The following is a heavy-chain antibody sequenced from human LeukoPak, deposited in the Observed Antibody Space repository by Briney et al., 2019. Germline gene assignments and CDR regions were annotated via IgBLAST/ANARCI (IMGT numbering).Heavy chain of an antibody. Sequence: ASVKVSCKTSGYSFTSHGISWVRQAPGQGLEWMGWISGCNGNTNYAQKFQGRVTMTTDASTRTAHMEVRGLRSDDTAVYYCARGGWTTGMDYWGQGTLVTVSS. D-gene: IGHD1-14*01. J-gene: IGHJ4*02. CDR3: ARGGWTTGMDY. CDR2: ISGCNGNT. V-gene: IGHV1-18*01. CDR1: GYSFTSHG.